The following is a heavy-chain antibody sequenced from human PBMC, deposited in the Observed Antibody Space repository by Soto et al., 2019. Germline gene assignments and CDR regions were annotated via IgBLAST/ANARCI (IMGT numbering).Heavy chain of an antibody. J-gene: IGHJ3*02. V-gene: IGHV2-5*02. Sequence: QITLKESGPPLVKPTQTLTLTCTFSGFSLSTSGVGVGWIRQPPGKALEWLALIYWDDDKRYSPSLKSRLTITKDTSKNQVVLTMTNMDPVDTATYYCAHRRVTYYDFWSGYYMRLGAFDIWGQGTMVTVSS. D-gene: IGHD3-3*01. CDR2: IYWDDDK. CDR1: GFSLSTSGVG. CDR3: AHRRVTYYDFWSGYYMRLGAFDI.